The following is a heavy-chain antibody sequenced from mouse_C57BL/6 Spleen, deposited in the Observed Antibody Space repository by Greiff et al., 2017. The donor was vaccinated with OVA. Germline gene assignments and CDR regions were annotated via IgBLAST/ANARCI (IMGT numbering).Heavy chain of an antibody. CDR3: ARSGDGYYDAMDY. D-gene: IGHD2-3*01. J-gene: IGHJ4*01. V-gene: IGHV1-75*01. CDR2: IFPGSGST. Sequence: QVQLQQSGPELVKPGASVKISCKASGYTFTDYYIHWVKQRPGQGLEWIGWIFPGSGSTYYNEKFKGKATFTVDKSSSTAYMLLSSLTSEDSAVYVCARSGDGYYDAMDYWGQGTSVTVSS. CDR1: GYTFTDYY.